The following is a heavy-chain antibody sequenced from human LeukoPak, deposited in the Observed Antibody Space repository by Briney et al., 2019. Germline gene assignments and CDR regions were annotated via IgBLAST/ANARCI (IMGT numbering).Heavy chain of an antibody. CDR2: IYPGDSDT. Sequence: GESLKISCKGSGYRFSSYWIGWVHQMPGKGLEWMGIIYPGDSDTRYSPSFQGQVTISADKSIGTAYLQWSSLKASDTAMYYCARIPDYYDSSGYLDYWGQGTLVTVSS. CDR1: GYRFSSYW. D-gene: IGHD3-22*01. V-gene: IGHV5-51*07. J-gene: IGHJ4*02. CDR3: ARIPDYYDSSGYLDY.